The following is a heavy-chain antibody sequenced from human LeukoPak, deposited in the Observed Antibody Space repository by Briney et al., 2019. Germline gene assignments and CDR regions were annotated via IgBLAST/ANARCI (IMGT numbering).Heavy chain of an antibody. CDR3: ARDFYSSSRKYYFDY. V-gene: IGHV3-30*02. CDR2: IRYDGSNK. Sequence: PGGSLRLSCAASGFTFSSYWMHWVRQAPGKGLEWVAFIRYDGSNKYYADSVKGRFTISRDNAKNSLYLQMNSLRAEDTAVYYCARDFYSSSRKYYFDYWGQGTLVTVSS. D-gene: IGHD6-13*01. CDR1: GFTFSSYW. J-gene: IGHJ4*02.